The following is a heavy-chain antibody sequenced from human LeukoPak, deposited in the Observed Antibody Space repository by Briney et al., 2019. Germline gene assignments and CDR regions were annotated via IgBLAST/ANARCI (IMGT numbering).Heavy chain of an antibody. CDR2: INPNSGGT. J-gene: IGHJ4*02. CDR1: GYTFTGYY. CDR3: ARDIFGAAAAVKY. D-gene: IGHD6-13*01. V-gene: IGHV1-2*06. Sequence: ASVKVSCKASGYTFTGYYMHWVRQAPGQGLEWMGRINPNSGGTNYAQKFQGRVTMTRDTSISTAYMELSRLRSDDTAVYYRARDIFGAAAAVKYWGQGTLVTVSS.